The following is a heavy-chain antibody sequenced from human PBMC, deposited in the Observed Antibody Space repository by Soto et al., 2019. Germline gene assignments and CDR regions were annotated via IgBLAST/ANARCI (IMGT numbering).Heavy chain of an antibody. J-gene: IGHJ6*02. CDR3: ARDLGGWFGELSSPLGMDA. Sequence: SMKVSCKASGGTFSSYTISWVRQAPGQGLEWMGRIIPILGIANYAQKFQRRVTITADKSTSTAYMELSSLRSEDTAVYYCARDLGGWFGELSSPLGMDAWGQETTLTVSS. D-gene: IGHD3-10*01. V-gene: IGHV1-69*04. CDR2: IIPILGIA. CDR1: GGTFSSYT.